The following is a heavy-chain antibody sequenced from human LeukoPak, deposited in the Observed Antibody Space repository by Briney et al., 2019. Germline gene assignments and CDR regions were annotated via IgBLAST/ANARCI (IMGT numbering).Heavy chain of an antibody. CDR3: ARDWGVSARPGYMDV. V-gene: IGHV4-34*01. J-gene: IGHJ6*03. Sequence: SETLSLTCAVYGGSFSGYYWSWIRQPPGKGLEWIGSIYYSGSTYYNPSLKSRVTISVDTSKNQFSLKLSSVTAADTAVYYCARDWGVSARPGYMDVWGKGTTVTVSS. D-gene: IGHD6-6*01. CDR2: IYYSGST. CDR1: GGSFSGYY.